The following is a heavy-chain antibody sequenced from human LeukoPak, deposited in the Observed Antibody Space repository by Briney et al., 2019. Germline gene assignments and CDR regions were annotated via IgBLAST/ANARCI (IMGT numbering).Heavy chain of an antibody. V-gene: IGHV1-69*13. J-gene: IGHJ4*02. CDR3: AIQDYFDY. CDR1: GYTFTSYA. CDR2: IIPIFGTA. Sequence: ASVKVSCKASGYTFTSYAMNWVRQAPGQGLEWMGGIIPIFGTANYAQKFQGRVTITADESTSTAYMELSSLRSEDTAVYYCAIQDYFDYWGQGTLVTVSS.